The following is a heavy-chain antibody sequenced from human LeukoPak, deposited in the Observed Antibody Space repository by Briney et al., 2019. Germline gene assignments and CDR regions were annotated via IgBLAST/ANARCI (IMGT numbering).Heavy chain of an antibody. Sequence: GESLKISCKGSGYSFTSYWIGWVRQMPGKGLEWMGIIYPGDSDTRYSPSFQGQVTISADKSISTAYLQWSSLKASDTAMYYCARQDGDYHDVSHYYYGMDVWGQGTTVTVSS. CDR2: IYPGDSDT. J-gene: IGHJ6*02. V-gene: IGHV5-51*01. CDR1: GYSFTSYW. CDR3: ARQDGDYHDVSHYYYGMDV. D-gene: IGHD4-17*01.